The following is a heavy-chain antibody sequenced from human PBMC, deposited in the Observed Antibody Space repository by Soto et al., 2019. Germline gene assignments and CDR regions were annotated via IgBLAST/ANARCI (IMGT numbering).Heavy chain of an antibody. D-gene: IGHD2-15*01. V-gene: IGHV3-30*03. CDR1: GFAFNKFG. CDR3: VRCAVNCHPYGMDV. Sequence: QVQLVESGGGVVQPGTSLRLSCEASGFAFNKFGMHWVRQAPGKGLEWVAFISYDGSYQYYADSVQGRLTITRDNSMNTLNMQLNSLRREDTAVYYCVRCAVNCHPYGMDVWGQGATVTVSS. CDR2: ISYDGSYQ. J-gene: IGHJ6*02.